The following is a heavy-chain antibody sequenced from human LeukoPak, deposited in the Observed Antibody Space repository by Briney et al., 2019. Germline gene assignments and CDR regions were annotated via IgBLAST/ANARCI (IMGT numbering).Heavy chain of an antibody. CDR1: GYTFTSHG. J-gene: IGHJ4*02. D-gene: IGHD6-13*01. CDR2: ISAYNGNP. V-gene: IGHV1-18*01. CDR3: ARSRWLPLVGEY. Sequence: ASVKVSCKASGYTFTSHGISWVRQAPGQGLEWMGWISAYNGNPNYAQKLQGRVTMTTDTSTSTAYMELTSLTSDDTAVYYCARSRWLPLVGEYWGQGTLVTVSS.